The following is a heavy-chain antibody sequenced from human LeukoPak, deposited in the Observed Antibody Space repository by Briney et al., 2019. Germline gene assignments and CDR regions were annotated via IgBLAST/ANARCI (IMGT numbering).Heavy chain of an antibody. D-gene: IGHD6-19*01. CDR3: AREGIAVAGTGTRRPPETFDI. CDR1: GGSISSSSYY. J-gene: IGHJ3*02. V-gene: IGHV4-39*07. CDR2: IYYSGST. Sequence: SETLSLTCTVSGGSISSSSYYWGWIRQPPGKGLEWIGSIYYSGSTYYNPSLKSRVTISVDTSKNQFSLKLSSVTAADTAVYYCAREGIAVAGTGTRRPPETFDIWGQGTMVTVSS.